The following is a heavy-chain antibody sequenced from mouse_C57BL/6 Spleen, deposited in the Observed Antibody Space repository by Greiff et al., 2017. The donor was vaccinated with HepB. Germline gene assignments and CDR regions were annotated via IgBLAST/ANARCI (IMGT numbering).Heavy chain of an antibody. J-gene: IGHJ4*01. CDR3: AITTVVATDY. CDR2: ISYNGSN. V-gene: IGHV3-6*01. CDR1: GYSFTSGYY. Sequence: EVQLQQSGPGLVKPSQSLSLTCSVTGYSFTSGYYWNWIRQFPGNQLERIGYISYNGSNNYNPSLKKRTSITRDTSKNQFFLKLNSMTTEDTATYYCAITTVVATDYWGQGTSVTVSS. D-gene: IGHD1-1*01.